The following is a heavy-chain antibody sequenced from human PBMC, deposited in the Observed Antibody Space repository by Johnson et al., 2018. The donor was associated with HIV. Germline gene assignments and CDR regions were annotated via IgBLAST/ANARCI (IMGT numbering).Heavy chain of an antibody. J-gene: IGHJ3*02. D-gene: IGHD6-13*01. CDR1: GFTFSSYW. CDR2: INSDGSST. V-gene: IGHV3-74*02. Sequence: VQLVESGGGLVQPGGSLRLSCAASGFTFSSYWMHWVRQAPGKGLVWVSRINSDGSSTSYADSVKGRFTISRDNSKNTLYLQMNSLRAEDTAVYYWARQAAAGAFEIRGQGTMGPVS. CDR3: ARQAAAGAFEI.